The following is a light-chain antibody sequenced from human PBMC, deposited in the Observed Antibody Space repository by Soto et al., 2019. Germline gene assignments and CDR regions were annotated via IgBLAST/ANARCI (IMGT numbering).Light chain of an antibody. Sequence: EIVLTQSPATLSLSPGERATLSCRASQSVSSNLAWYQQKPGQAPRLLIYGASTRATGIPARFSGSGSGTDFTLTISSLAPDDFAIYYCHQRQSWPRTFGQGTKVDIK. J-gene: IGKJ1*01. V-gene: IGKV3-11*01. CDR2: GAS. CDR3: HQRQSWPRT. CDR1: QSVSSN.